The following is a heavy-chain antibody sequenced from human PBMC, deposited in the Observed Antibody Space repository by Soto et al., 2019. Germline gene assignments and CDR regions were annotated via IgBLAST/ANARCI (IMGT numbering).Heavy chain of an antibody. Sequence: ASLKVSCKTSGYTFSDYYIHWLRQAPGQGPEWMGWINPNRGFTKFSQKFQGRVTMTTDTSINTAYMDLTSLMSDDTAGYYCARGAAVVTTIPRYGLDVWGQGTTVTVSS. V-gene: IGHV1-2*02. CDR3: ARGAAVVTTIPRYGLDV. CDR1: GYTFSDYY. J-gene: IGHJ6*02. D-gene: IGHD2-21*02. CDR2: INPNRGFT.